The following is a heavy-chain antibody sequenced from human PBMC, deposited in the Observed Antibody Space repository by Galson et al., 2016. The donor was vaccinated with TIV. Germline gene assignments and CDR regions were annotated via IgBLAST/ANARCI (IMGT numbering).Heavy chain of an antibody. CDR3: ARGPYYDVVGAYPDGAFGI. Sequence: SVKVSCKASRDTFSTYTITWVRQAPGQGLEWMGRIIPMLDLAKYAQRFQDRVTITADKSMNTLYMELSSLRSDDTAVYYCARGPYYDVVGAYPDGAFGIWGQGTMVTVSS. V-gene: IGHV1-69*02. CDR1: RDTFSTYT. CDR2: IIPMLDLA. J-gene: IGHJ3*02. D-gene: IGHD3-10*02.